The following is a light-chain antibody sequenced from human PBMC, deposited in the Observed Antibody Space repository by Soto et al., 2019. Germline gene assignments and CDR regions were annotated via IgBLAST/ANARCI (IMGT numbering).Light chain of an antibody. V-gene: IGKV3-15*01. Sequence: EIVVTQSPATLFLSRGERATLYXRASHSVIRNLPWYQQKPSXAPRXXXVGXSTRATGRPARLSGSGSGTQFTLTISSLQSEYFGVYFFQQYENWPRTFGGGTKVDIK. CDR1: HSVIRN. CDR3: QQYENWPRT. CDR2: GXS. J-gene: IGKJ4*02.